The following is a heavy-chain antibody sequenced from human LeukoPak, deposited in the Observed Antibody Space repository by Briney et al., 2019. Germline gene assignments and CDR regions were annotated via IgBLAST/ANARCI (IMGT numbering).Heavy chain of an antibody. Sequence: SQTLSLSCAISGDGVSSTSAAWNWIGQSPSRGLEWLGRTYYRSKWYSDYAVSVRGRITVNPDTSTNQFSLQLNSVTPEDTAVYYCARYTSSWFFDSWGLGTLVTVSS. CDR2: TYYRSKWYS. CDR1: GDGVSSTSAA. V-gene: IGHV6-1*01. D-gene: IGHD6-13*01. J-gene: IGHJ4*02. CDR3: ARYTSSWFFDS.